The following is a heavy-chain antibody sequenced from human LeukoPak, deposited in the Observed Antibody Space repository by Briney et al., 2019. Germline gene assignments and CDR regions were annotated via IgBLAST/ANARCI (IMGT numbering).Heavy chain of an antibody. CDR1: GGSISSYY. V-gene: IGHV4-59*01. CDR2: VYYSGIT. J-gene: IGHJ4*02. CDR3: ARWNEGFDY. D-gene: IGHD1-1*01. Sequence: GSLRLSCAVSGGSISSYYWSWIRQPPGKGLEWIAYVYYSGITSYSPSLKSRVTISADTSKNQLSLKLSSVTAADTAVYYCARWNEGFDYWGQGTLVTVSS.